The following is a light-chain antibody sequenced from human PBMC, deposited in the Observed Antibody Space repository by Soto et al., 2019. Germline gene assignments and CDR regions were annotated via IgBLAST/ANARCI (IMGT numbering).Light chain of an antibody. CDR3: QQYGSPGT. V-gene: IGKV3-20*01. J-gene: IGKJ4*01. Sequence: EIVLTQSPGTLSLSPGERATLSCRASQSISSTYLAWYQQRPGQAPRLLIYGASSRATGIPDRFSGRGSGTDFTLTLSRLEPEDFAVYYCQQYGSPGTFGGGTKVEIK. CDR2: GAS. CDR1: QSISSTY.